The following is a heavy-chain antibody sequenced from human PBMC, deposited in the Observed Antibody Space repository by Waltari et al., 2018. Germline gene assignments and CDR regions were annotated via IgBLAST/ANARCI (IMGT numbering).Heavy chain of an antibody. CDR3: AREWNVSHQFDY. V-gene: IGHV4-59*01. Sequence: QVQLQESGPGLVKPSETLSLTGTVAGGSISSYYWSWIRQPPGKGLEGIGYSYYSESTNSNPSLESRVTISVDTSNNQYSLKLSSVTAADTALYYCAREWNVSHQFDYWGQGTLVTVSS. CDR1: GGSISSYY. CDR2: SYYSEST. D-gene: IGHD1-1*01. J-gene: IGHJ4*02.